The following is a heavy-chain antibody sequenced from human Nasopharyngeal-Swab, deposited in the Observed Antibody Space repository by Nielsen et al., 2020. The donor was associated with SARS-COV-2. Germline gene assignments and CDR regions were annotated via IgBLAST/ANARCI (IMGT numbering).Heavy chain of an antibody. J-gene: IGHJ4*02. D-gene: IGHD2-21*01. CDR3: VHLWLPGF. V-gene: IGHV4-38-2*02. CDR2: IYHSGNT. CDR1: GSSISSGYY. Sequence: SETLSLTCTVSGSSISSGYYWGWIRQPPGKGLEWIASIYHSGNTYYKPSLKSRVTISVDTSKNQFSLTLKSVTAAATALYFCVHLWLPGFWGQGTLVTVSS.